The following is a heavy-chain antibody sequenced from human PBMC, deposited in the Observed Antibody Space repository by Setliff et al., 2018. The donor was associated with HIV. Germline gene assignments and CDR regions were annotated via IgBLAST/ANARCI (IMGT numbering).Heavy chain of an antibody. Sequence: GGSLRLSCATSGFTFSSYWMSWVRQAPGKGLEWVANINKDGSQTYYVDSVKGRFTISRDTAKNSLFLQMNSLRAEDTAMYYCTRKIGSGTYWGSWYYMDVWGKGTTVTVSS. J-gene: IGHJ6*03. V-gene: IGHV3-7*03. CDR3: TRKIGSGTYWGSWYYMDV. D-gene: IGHD1-26*01. CDR1: GFTFSSYW. CDR2: INKDGSQT.